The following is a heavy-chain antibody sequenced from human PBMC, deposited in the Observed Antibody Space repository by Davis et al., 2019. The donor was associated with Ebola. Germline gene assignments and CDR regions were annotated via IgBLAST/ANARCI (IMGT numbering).Heavy chain of an antibody. CDR1: GFTFSSYG. V-gene: IGHV3-30*03. CDR2: IAYDGRYE. D-gene: IGHD3-16*01. J-gene: IGHJ4*02. CDR3: VRDYNDGIGRFDY. Sequence: GESLKISCEASGFTFSSYGMHWVRQAPGKGLEWVTDIAYDGRYESYAESVKGRFTISRDNSKSTLYLQMNSLRLEDTAVYYCVRDYNDGIGRFDYWGQGTLVTVSS.